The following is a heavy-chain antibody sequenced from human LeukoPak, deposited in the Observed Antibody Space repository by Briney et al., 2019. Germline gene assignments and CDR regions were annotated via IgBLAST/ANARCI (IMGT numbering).Heavy chain of an antibody. D-gene: IGHD4-11*01. Sequence: ASVKVSCKASGYTFTSYGISWVRQAPGQGLEWMGWISAYNGNTNYAQKLQGRVTMTTDISTSTAYMELRSLRSDDTAVYYCARYSYSNYFFDYWGQGTLVTVSS. CDR1: GYTFTSYG. CDR3: ARYSYSNYFFDY. J-gene: IGHJ4*02. V-gene: IGHV1-18*01. CDR2: ISAYNGNT.